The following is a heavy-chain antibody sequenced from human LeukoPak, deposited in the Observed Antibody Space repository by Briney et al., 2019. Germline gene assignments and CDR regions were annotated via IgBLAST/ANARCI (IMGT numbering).Heavy chain of an antibody. CDR3: ARATRKAECTNGVCSDYYYYYMDV. CDR1: GYTFTGYY. Sequence: ASVKVSCKASGYTFTGYYMHWVRQAPGQGLEWMGWINPNSGGTNYAQKFQGRVTMTRDTSISTAYMELSRLRSDDTAVYYCARATRKAECTNGVCSDYYYYYMDVWGKGTTVTVSS. J-gene: IGHJ6*03. V-gene: IGHV1-2*02. CDR2: INPNSGGT. D-gene: IGHD2-8*01.